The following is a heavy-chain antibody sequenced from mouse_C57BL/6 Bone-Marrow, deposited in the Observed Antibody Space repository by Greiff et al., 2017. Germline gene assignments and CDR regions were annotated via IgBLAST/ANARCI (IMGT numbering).Heavy chain of an antibody. J-gene: IGHJ3*01. Sequence: VKLMESGAELARPGASVKLSCKASGYTFTSYGISWVKQRTGQGLEWIGELYPRSGNTYYNEKFKGKATLTADKSSSTAYMELRSLTSEDSAVYFCARPYYGSSYQFAYWGQGTLVTVSA. D-gene: IGHD1-1*01. V-gene: IGHV1-81*01. CDR2: LYPRSGNT. CDR3: ARPYYGSSYQFAY. CDR1: GYTFTSYG.